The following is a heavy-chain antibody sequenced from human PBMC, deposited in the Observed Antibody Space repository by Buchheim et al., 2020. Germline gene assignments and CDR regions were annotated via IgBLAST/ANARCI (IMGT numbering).Heavy chain of an antibody. J-gene: IGHJ2*01. CDR1: GFTFSDYN. CDR3: ARDAYCSSSSCYPYWYFDL. D-gene: IGHD2-2*01. V-gene: IGHV3-48*02. CDR2: ITSSSSTV. Sequence: EVQLVESGGGLVKPGGSLRLSCAASGFTFSDYNMNWVRQAPGKGLEWVSYITSSSSTVYYADSVKGRFTISRDNAKNSLYLQMNSLRDEDTAVYYCARDAYCSSSSCYPYWYFDLWGRGTL.